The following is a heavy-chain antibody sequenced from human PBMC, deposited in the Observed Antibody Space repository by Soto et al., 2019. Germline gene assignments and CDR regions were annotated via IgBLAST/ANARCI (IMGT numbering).Heavy chain of an antibody. Sequence: ASETLSLTCTVSGGSISSYYWSWIRQPAGKGLEWIGRIYTSGSTNYNPSLKSRVTMSVDTSKNQFSLKLSSVTAADTAVYYCGRGGRGSSIAARPPYYYYYYCMDVLCQGATVTVSS. CDR3: GRGGRGSSIAARPPYYYYYYCMDV. J-gene: IGHJ6*02. CDR1: GGSISSYY. D-gene: IGHD6-6*01. V-gene: IGHV4-4*07. CDR2: IYTSGST.